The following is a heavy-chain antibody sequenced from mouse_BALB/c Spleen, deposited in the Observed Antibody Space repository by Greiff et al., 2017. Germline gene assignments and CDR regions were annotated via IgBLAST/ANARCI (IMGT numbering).Heavy chain of an antibody. V-gene: IGHV1-69*02. CDR3: ARGGLRRYYAMDY. CDR2: IDPSDSYT. D-gene: IGHD2-2*01. Sequence: QVQLQQPGAELVKPGASVKLSCKASGYTFTSYWMHWVKQRPGQGLEWIGEIDPSDSYTNYTQKFKGKATLTVDKSSSTAYMQLSSLTSEDSAVYYCARGGLRRYYAMDYWGQGTSVTVSS. J-gene: IGHJ4*01. CDR1: GYTFTSYW.